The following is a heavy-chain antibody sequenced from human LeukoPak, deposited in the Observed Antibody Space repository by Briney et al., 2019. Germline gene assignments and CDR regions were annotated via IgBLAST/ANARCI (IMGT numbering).Heavy chain of an antibody. J-gene: IGHJ4*02. CDR2: IQYNGNNK. CDR1: GFTFNNFG. Sequence: GGSLRLSWAASGFTFNNFGMHWVRQAPGKGLEWVTFIQYNGNNKYYADSVKGRFTISRDNSKNTLYLQMNSLRAEDTAVYYCAKDNRDYYSDYWGQGTLVTVSS. CDR3: AKDNRDYYSDY. D-gene: IGHD3-10*01. V-gene: IGHV3-30*02.